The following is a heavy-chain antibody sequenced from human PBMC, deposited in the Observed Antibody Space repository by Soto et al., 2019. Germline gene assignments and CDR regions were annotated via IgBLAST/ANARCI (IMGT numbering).Heavy chain of an antibody. Sequence: EVQLVESGGGLVQPGGSLRLSCAASGFTFSSYAMHWVRQAPGKGLEYVSAISSNGGSTYYANSVKGRFTISRDNSKNTLYLKMGSLRAEDMAVYYCARVGGSGSYYYYYMDVWGKGTTVTVSS. V-gene: IGHV3-64*01. CDR3: ARVGGSGSYYYYYMDV. CDR1: GFTFSSYA. CDR2: ISSNGGST. J-gene: IGHJ6*03. D-gene: IGHD3-10*01.